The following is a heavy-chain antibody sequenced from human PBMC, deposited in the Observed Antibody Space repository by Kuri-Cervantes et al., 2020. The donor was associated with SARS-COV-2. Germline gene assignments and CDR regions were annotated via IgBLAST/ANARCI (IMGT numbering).Heavy chain of an antibody. Sequence: SVKVSCKTSGFTFTGSTIQWVRQARGQGLEWIGWIVVGSGDTSYAQEFQDRVTITRDMSTATAYMELRTLRSEDTAVYFCSLDAFDFWGQGTLVTVSS. D-gene: IGHD2-8*01. CDR1: GFTFTGST. CDR3: SLDAFDF. V-gene: IGHV1-58*02. CDR2: IVVGSGDT. J-gene: IGHJ4*02.